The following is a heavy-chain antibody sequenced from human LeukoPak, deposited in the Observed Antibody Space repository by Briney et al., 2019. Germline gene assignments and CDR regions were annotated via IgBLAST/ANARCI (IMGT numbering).Heavy chain of an antibody. CDR1: GFTFSDYY. V-gene: IGHV3-11*04. D-gene: IGHD3-22*01. CDR2: ISSSGSTI. J-gene: IGHJ4*02. Sequence: PGGSLRLSCAASGFTFSDYYMSWIRQAPGKGLEWVSYISSSGSTIYYADSVKGRFTISRDNAKNSLYLQMNSLRAEDTAVYYCACYYYDSSGYFQLDYWGRGTLVTVSS. CDR3: ACYYYDSSGYFQLDY.